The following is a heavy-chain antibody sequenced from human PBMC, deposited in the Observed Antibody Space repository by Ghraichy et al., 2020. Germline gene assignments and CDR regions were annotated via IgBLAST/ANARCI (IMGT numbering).Heavy chain of an antibody. J-gene: IGHJ3*02. CDR1: GGSISSYY. D-gene: IGHD7-27*01. CDR2: IYYSGST. V-gene: IGHV4-59*01. Sequence: SETLSLTCTVSGGSISSYYWSWIRQPPGKGLEWIGYIYYSGSTNYNPSLKSRVTISVDTSKNQFSLKLSSVTAADTAVYYCAIILGGGKAFDIWGQGTMVTVSS. CDR3: AIILGGGKAFDI.